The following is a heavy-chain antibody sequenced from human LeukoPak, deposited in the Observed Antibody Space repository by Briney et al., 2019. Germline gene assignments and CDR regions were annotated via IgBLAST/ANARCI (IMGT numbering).Heavy chain of an antibody. V-gene: IGHV1-24*01. CDR1: GYTLTQLS. CDR2: SDPQQT. Sequence: GASVKVSCKVSGYTLTQLSIHWVRQAPGKGLEWLGSSDPQQTIYAQNFQGRVTMTEDTSTDTMFLDLSSLTSDDTAVYYCATILYRCGLDFWGKGTTVTVSS. J-gene: IGHJ6*04. D-gene: IGHD6-25*01. CDR3: ATILYRCGLDF.